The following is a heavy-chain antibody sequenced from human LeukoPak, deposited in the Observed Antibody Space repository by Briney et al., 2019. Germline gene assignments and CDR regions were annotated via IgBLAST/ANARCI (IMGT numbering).Heavy chain of an antibody. CDR2: ISGSGGST. D-gene: IGHD3-22*01. CDR1: GFTFSSYA. V-gene: IGHV3-23*01. Sequence: GGSLRLSCAASGFTFSSYAMSWVRQAPGNGLEWVSAISGSGGSTYYADSVKGRFTISRDNSKNTLYLQMNSLRAEDTAVYYCAKDPTYYYDSSGYYYDYWGQGTLVTVSS. J-gene: IGHJ4*02. CDR3: AKDPTYYYDSSGYYYDY.